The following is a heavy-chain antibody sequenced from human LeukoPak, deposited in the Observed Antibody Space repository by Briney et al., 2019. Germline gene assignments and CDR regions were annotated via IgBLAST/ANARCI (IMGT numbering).Heavy chain of an antibody. CDR2: ISSSGST. CDR3: ARRYYGSLSYPAYFDY. D-gene: IGHD3-10*01. CDR1: GGSISSFSYY. Sequence: SETLSLTCTVSGGSISSFSYYWEWVRQPPGLGLEWIGGISSSGSTYYNPSLKSRSTISVDTSKNQFSLRLNSLTAADTAVYYCARRYYGSLSYPAYFDYWGQGTLVTVSP. V-gene: IGHV4-39*01. J-gene: IGHJ4*02.